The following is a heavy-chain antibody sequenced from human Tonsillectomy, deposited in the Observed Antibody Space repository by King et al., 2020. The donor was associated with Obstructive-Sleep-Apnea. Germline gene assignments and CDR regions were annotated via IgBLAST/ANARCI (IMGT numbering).Heavy chain of an antibody. D-gene: IGHD1-26*01. J-gene: IGHJ3*02. Sequence: VQLVESGGGVVQPGRSLRLSCAASGFTFSSYAMHWVRQAPGKGLEWVALISYDGSNKYYADSVKGRFTISRDNSKNTLYLQMNSLRAEDTAVYYCARYMWELLFLPAFDIWGQGTMVTVSS. CDR2: ISYDGSNK. V-gene: IGHV3-30-3*01. CDR3: ARYMWELLFLPAFDI. CDR1: GFTFSSYA.